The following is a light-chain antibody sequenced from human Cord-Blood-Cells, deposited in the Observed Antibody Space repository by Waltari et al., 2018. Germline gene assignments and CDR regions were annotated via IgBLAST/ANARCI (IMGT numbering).Light chain of an antibody. V-gene: IGLV1-44*01. J-gene: IGLJ2*01. CDR3: AAWDDSLNGPV. CDR2: SKN. Sequence: QSVLPQPPSASGTPGQRVTISCSGSSPNIGSNTVTWYQQLPGTAPKLLIYSKNQRPSGVPDRCSGSKSGTSASLAISGLQSEDEADYYCAAWDDSLNGPVFGGGTKLTAL. CDR1: SPNIGSNT.